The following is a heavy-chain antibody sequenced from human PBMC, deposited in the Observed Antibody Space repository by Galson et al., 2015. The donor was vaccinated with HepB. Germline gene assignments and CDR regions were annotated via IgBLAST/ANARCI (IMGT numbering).Heavy chain of an antibody. CDR2: IRSKANSYAT. V-gene: IGHV3-73*01. Sequence: SLRLSCAASGFTLSGSAMHWVRQASGKGLEWVGRIRSKANSYATAYAASVKGRFTISRDDSKNAAYLQMNSLRTEDTAVYYCTRLGDLSGYSSCWGQGTLVTVSS. D-gene: IGHD3-22*01. CDR1: GFTLSGSA. J-gene: IGHJ4*02. CDR3: TRLGDLSGYSSC.